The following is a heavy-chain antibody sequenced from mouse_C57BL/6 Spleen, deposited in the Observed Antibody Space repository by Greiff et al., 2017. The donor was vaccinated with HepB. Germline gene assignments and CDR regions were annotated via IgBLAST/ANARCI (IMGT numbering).Heavy chain of an antibody. CDR2: IYPRDGST. CDR3: ARPYYGSGTWYFDV. CDR1: GYTFTSYD. J-gene: IGHJ1*03. Sequence: QVHVKQSGPELVKPGASVKLSCKASGYTFTSYDINWVKQRPGQGLEWIGWIYPRDGSTKYNEKFKGKATLTVDTSSSTAYMELHSLTSEDSAVYFCARPYYGSGTWYFDVWGTGTTVTVSS. D-gene: IGHD1-1*01. V-gene: IGHV1-85*01.